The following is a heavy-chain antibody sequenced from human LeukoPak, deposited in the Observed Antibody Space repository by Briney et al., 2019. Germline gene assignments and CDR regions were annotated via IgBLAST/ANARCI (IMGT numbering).Heavy chain of an antibody. V-gene: IGHV1-18*01. Sequence: ASVTVSCTASGYTFTSYGISWVRQAPGQGLEGMGWISDYNGNTNYAQTLQGRVTMTTDTSTSTAYMELRSLRSDDTAVYYCARGYSGSYLPADYWGQGTLVTVSS. CDR3: ARGYSGSYLPADY. J-gene: IGHJ4*02. CDR1: GYTFTSYG. CDR2: ISDYNGNT. D-gene: IGHD1-26*01.